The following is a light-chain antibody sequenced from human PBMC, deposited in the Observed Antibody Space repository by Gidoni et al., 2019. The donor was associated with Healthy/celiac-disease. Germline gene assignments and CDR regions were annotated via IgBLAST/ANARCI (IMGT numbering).Light chain of an antibody. Sequence: DIQLTQSSSTLSASVGDRVTITRRASQSISSWLGWYQQKPGKAPKLLIYKASRLESGVPARFSGRGAGKEFTITIRRLQHDDFANYYCQQDNSYSTFGGGTKVEIK. CDR2: KAS. V-gene: IGKV1-5*03. J-gene: IGKJ4*01. CDR3: QQDNSYST. CDR1: QSISSW.